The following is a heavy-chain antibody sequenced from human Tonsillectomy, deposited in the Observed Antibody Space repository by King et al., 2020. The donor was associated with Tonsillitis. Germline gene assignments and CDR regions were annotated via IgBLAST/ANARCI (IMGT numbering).Heavy chain of an antibody. V-gene: IGHV3-7*01. CDR3: AREGSFLGVGNWNSTDAFDI. CDR1: GFTFSSYW. CDR2: IKQDGSEK. J-gene: IGHJ3*02. Sequence: VQLVESGGGLVQPGGSLRLSCAASGFTFSSYWMSWVRQAPGKGLEWVANIKQDGSEKYYVDSVKGRFTISRDNAKNSLYLQMNSLRAEDTAVYYCAREGSFLGVGNWNSTDAFDIWGQGTMVTVSS. D-gene: IGHD1-1*01.